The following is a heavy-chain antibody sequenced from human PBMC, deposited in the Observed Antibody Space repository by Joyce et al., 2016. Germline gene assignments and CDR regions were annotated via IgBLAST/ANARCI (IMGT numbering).Heavy chain of an antibody. CDR3: AGVFDY. V-gene: IGHV3-74*01. CDR2: IKDDGIST. CDR1: GSTFNNLW. J-gene: IGHJ4*02. Sequence: EVQLVESGGGLVQPGGSLRLSCVVSGSTFNNLWIHWVRQATGKGLGWVSGIKDDGISTFYADSVKGRFTISRDDAKNTVYLQMNSLRAEDTALYYCAGVFDYWGQGTLVTVSS.